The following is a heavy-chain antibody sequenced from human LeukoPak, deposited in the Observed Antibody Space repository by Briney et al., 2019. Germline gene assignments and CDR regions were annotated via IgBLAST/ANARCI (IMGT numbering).Heavy chain of an antibody. Sequence: ASVKVSCKASGYTFTGYYIHWVRQAPGQGLEWMGWINPNSGGTNYAQKFQGRVTMTRDTSISTAYMELSRLRSDDTAVYYCARDYDYVWGSHIPSDYWGQGTLVTVSS. CDR1: GYTFTGYY. CDR3: ARDYDYVWGSHIPSDY. V-gene: IGHV1-2*02. J-gene: IGHJ4*02. CDR2: INPNSGGT. D-gene: IGHD3-16*01.